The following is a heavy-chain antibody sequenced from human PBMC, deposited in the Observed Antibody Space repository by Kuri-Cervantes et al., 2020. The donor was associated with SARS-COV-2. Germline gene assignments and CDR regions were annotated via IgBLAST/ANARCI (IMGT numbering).Heavy chain of an antibody. CDR2: ISYDGGNK. CDR1: GFTFSSYA. V-gene: IGHV3-30-3*01. J-gene: IGHJ4*02. CDR3: AKEGTMVRGTPFDY. D-gene: IGHD3-10*01. Sequence: GESLKISCAASGFTFSSYAMHWVRQAPGKGLEWVALISYDGGNKYYADSVKGRFTISRDNAKNSLYLQMNSLRAEDTAVYYCAKEGTMVRGTPFDYWGQGTLVTVSS.